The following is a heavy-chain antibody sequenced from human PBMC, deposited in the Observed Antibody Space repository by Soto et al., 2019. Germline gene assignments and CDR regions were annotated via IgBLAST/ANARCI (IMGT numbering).Heavy chain of an antibody. CDR2: VSADSGNT. CDR3: VVDYKDRSGYWGH. J-gene: IGHJ4*02. D-gene: IGHD2-2*03. CDR1: GYTFSAYG. Sequence: VHLVQSGAGVKKPGASVKVSCKASGYTFSAYGISWVRQAPGQGLEWVGWVSADSGNTRYAQKAHXRFXMTTATATSTAYMEVRSLRSDATAVYYCVVDYKDRSGYWGHWGQGTLVTVSS. V-gene: IGHV1-18*01.